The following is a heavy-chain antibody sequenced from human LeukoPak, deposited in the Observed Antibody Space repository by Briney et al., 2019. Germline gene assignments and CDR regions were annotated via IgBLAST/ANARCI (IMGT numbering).Heavy chain of an antibody. D-gene: IGHD2-15*01. Sequence: ASVKVSCKASGYTFTGYYMHWVRQAPGQGLEWMGWINPNSGGTNYAQKFQGRVTMTRDTSISTAYMELSRLRSDDTAVYYCARAGAVVDNWFDPWGQGTLVTVSS. V-gene: IGHV1-2*02. CDR2: INPNSGGT. CDR1: GYTFTGYY. J-gene: IGHJ5*02. CDR3: ARAGAVVDNWFDP.